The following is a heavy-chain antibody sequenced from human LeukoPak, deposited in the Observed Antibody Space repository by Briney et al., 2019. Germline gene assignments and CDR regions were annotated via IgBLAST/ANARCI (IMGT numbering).Heavy chain of an antibody. CDR1: GYTFTGYY. CDR2: INPNSGGT. Sequence: ASVKVSCKASGYTFTGYYMHWVRQAPGQGLEWMGWINPNSGGTNYAQKFQGRVTMTRDMSTSTVYMELSSLRAEDTAVYYCAKEGDYYGSGSHRDAFDMWGQGTMVTVSS. D-gene: IGHD3-10*01. V-gene: IGHV1-2*02. CDR3: AKEGDYYGSGSHRDAFDM. J-gene: IGHJ3*02.